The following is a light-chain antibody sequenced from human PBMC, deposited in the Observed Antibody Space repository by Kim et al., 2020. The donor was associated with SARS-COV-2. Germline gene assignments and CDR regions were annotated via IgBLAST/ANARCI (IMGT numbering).Light chain of an antibody. J-gene: IGLJ3*02. V-gene: IGLV1-40*01. CDR1: SSNIGASYD. Sequence: QSVLTQPPSLSGAPGQTVTISGTGSSSNIGASYDVHWYQQFPGTAPKLLINGSNNRPSGVPDRFSGSKSDTSGSLAITGLQAEDEADYYCQTYGGSLSGWVFGGGTQLTVL. CDR2: GSN. CDR3: QTYGGSLSGWV.